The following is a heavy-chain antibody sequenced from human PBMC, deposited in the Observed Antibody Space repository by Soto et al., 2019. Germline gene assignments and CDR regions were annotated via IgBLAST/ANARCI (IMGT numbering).Heavy chain of an antibody. V-gene: IGHV4-31*03. D-gene: IGHD3-9*01. J-gene: IGHJ4*02. CDR2: IYYSGST. CDR1: GGSISSGSYY. Sequence: SETLSLTCTVSGGSISSGSYYWSWIRQHPGKGLEWIGYIYYSGSTYYNPSLKSRITISVDTSKNQFSLKLSSVTAADTALYYWARARDTIDTPPHDYWGQGTLVTVSS. CDR3: ARARDTIDTPPHDY.